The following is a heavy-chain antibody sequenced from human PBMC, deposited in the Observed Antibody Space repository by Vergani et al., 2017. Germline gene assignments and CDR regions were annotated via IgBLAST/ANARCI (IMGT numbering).Heavy chain of an antibody. CDR3: ASPGGDYGDYYDYYMDV. CDR2: IIPILGIA. J-gene: IGHJ6*03. D-gene: IGHD4-17*01. CDR1: GGTFSSYA. Sequence: QVQLVQSGAEVKKPGSSVKVSCKASGGTFSSYAISWVRQAPGQGLEWMGRIIPILGIANYAQKFQGRVTITADKSTSTVYMELSSLRSEDTAVYYCASPGGDYGDYYDYYMDVWGKGTTVTVSS. V-gene: IGHV1-69*04.